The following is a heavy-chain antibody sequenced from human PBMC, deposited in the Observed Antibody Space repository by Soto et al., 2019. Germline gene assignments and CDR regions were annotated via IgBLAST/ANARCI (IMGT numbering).Heavy chain of an antibody. J-gene: IGHJ6*02. V-gene: IGHV3-21*01. Sequence: GGSLRLSCAASRFIFSSYNMNWVRQAPGKGLEWLSSISSSSRYIYYADSLKGRFTISRDNAKNLLYLQVNSLRAEDTAVYYCARSDYYYGMDVWGQGTTVTVSS. CDR1: RFIFSSYN. CDR2: ISSSSRYI. CDR3: ARSDYYYGMDV.